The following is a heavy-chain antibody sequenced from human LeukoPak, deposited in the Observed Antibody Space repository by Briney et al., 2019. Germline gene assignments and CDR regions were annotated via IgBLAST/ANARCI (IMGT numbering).Heavy chain of an antibody. D-gene: IGHD3-9*01. J-gene: IGHJ4*02. Sequence: SETLSLTCTVSGGSISSGGYYWSWIRQHPGKGLEWIGYIYYSGSPYYNPSLKRRVTISVDTSKNQFSVKLSSVTAADTAVYYCARGFRYYDILTGYSSGEYFDYCGQGTLVTVSS. V-gene: IGHV4-31*03. CDR1: GGSISSGGYY. CDR2: IYYSGSP. CDR3: ARGFRYYDILTGYSSGEYFDY.